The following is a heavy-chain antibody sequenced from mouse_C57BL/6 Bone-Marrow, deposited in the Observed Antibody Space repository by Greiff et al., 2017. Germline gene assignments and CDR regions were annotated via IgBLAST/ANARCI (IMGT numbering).Heavy chain of an antibody. V-gene: IGHV1-53*01. Sequence: QVQLKQPGTELVKPGASVKLSCKASGYTFTSYWMHWVKQRPGQGLEWIGNINPSNGGTNYNEKCKSKATLTVDKSSSTAYMQLSSLTSEDSAVYYCAREDYYGSSPYYFDYWGQGTTLTVSS. J-gene: IGHJ2*01. CDR3: AREDYYGSSPYYFDY. CDR2: INPSNGGT. D-gene: IGHD1-1*01. CDR1: GYTFTSYW.